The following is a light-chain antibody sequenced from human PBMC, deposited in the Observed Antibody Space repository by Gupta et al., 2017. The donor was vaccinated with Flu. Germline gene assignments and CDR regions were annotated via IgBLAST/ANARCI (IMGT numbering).Light chain of an antibody. CDR2: EDR. CDR1: ALPKKY. CDR3: YSTDTSGNHRV. V-gene: IGLV3-10*01. Sequence: SYELTQPPSVSVSPGQTARITCSGAALPKKYAYWYQQKSGQAPVLISYEDRKRPSGIPERFSGSSSGTMATLTIRGAQVEDEADYYCYSTDTSGNHRVFGGGTNLTVL. J-gene: IGLJ3*02.